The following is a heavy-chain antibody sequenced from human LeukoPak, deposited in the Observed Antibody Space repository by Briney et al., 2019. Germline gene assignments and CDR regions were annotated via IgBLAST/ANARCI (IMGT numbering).Heavy chain of an antibody. Sequence: GASVKVSCKASGCTFSSYAISWVRQAPGQGLEWMGGIIPIFGTANYAQKFQGRVTITADESTSTAYMELSSLRSEDTAVYFCARNVEMATIDDAFDIWGQGTMVTVSS. CDR2: IIPIFGTA. CDR3: ARNVEMATIDDAFDI. D-gene: IGHD5-24*01. V-gene: IGHV1-69*13. CDR1: GCTFSSYA. J-gene: IGHJ3*02.